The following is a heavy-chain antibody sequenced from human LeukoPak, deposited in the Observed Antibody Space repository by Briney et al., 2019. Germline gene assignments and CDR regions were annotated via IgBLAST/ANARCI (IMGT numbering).Heavy chain of an antibody. V-gene: IGHV1-69*13. CDR3: ARSYSSSWQPNRKYNWFDS. CDR2: IIPIFGTA. D-gene: IGHD6-13*01. Sequence: ASVKVSCKASGGTFSSYAISWVRQAPGQGLEWMGGIIPIFGTANYAQKFQGRVTITADESTSTAYMELSSLRPEDTAVYYCARSYSSSWQPNRKYNWFDSWGQGTLVTVSS. J-gene: IGHJ5*01. CDR1: GGTFSSYA.